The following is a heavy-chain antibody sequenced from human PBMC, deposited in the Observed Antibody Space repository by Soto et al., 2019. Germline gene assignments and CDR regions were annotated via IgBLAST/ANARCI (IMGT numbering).Heavy chain of an antibody. CDR3: ARDSRNRQEGMDV. J-gene: IGHJ6*02. Sequence: EVQLVESGGGLVKRGGSLRLSCAASGFTFSTYSINWVRQAPGKGLGWVASISSSADYIYYADSVKGRFTISRDNAQNSLFLQMNSLRAEDTAVYFCARDSRNRQEGMDVWGHGTTVTVSS. CDR2: ISSSADYI. CDR1: GFTFSTYS. V-gene: IGHV3-21*02.